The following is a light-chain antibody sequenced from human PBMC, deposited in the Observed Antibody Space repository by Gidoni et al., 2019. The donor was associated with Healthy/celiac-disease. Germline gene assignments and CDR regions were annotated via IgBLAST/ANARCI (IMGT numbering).Light chain of an antibody. CDR3: QQYNNWPPT. J-gene: IGKJ1*01. CDR2: GAS. Sequence: EIVMTQSPATLSVSPGERATLSCRASQSVSSNLAWYQQKPGQAPRLLIYGASTRATGIPARFSGSGSGTEFPLTIRSLQSEDFAVYYCQQYNNWPPTFCQGTKVEIK. CDR1: QSVSSN. V-gene: IGKV3-15*01.